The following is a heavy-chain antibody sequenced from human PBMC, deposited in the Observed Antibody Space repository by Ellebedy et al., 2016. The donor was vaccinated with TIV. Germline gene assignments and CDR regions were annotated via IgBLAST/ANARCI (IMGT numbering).Heavy chain of an antibody. D-gene: IGHD3-22*01. V-gene: IGHV3-23*01. Sequence: GESLKISCAASGFTLSIYAMSWVRQAPGKGLEWVSAISGRGDSTYYADSVKGRFTISRDNSKNTVYLQMNTLRAEDTALYYCAVRRYYDTSGYYSDSFDIWGQGTMVTVSS. CDR3: AVRRYYDTSGYYSDSFDI. J-gene: IGHJ3*02. CDR2: ISGRGDST. CDR1: GFTLSIYA.